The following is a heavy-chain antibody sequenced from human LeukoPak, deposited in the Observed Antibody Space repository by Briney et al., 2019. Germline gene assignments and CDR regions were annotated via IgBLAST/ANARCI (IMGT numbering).Heavy chain of an antibody. CDR2: IYTSGST. V-gene: IGHV4-4*07. D-gene: IGHD3-3*01. Sequence: SETLSLTCTVSGGSISSYYWSWIRQPAGKGLEWIGRIYTSGSTNYNPSLESRVTMSVDTSKNQFSLKLSSVTAADTAVYYCARDEYYDFWSGFGENYMDVWGKGTTVTVSS. CDR3: ARDEYYDFWSGFGENYMDV. CDR1: GGSISSYY. J-gene: IGHJ6*03.